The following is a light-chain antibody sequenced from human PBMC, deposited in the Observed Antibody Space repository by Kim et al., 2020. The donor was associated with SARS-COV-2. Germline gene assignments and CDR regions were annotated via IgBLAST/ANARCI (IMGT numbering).Light chain of an antibody. CDR2: AVT. V-gene: IGLV2-8*01. J-gene: IGLJ1*01. CDR1: SRDVGAYNY. CDR3: SSYAGSVV. Sequence: PGQSVPISCTETSRDVGAYNYVSWYQQHPGKAPKLMIYAVTQRPSGVPDRFSGSKYGNTASLTVSGLQAEDEADYYCSSYAGSVVFGTGTKVTVL.